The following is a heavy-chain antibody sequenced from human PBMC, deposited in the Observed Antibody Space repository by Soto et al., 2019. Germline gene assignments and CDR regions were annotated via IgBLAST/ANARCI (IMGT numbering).Heavy chain of an antibody. Sequence: SETLSLTCTVSGASISRYYWSWIRQSPGKGPEWIGYLYNTGSTIYNPSLKSRVTISVDTSKNQFSLKMNSVTAADTAVYYCARGSKLAYCSGGGCYYGGLGSYYYYYAMDVWGQGTTVTVSS. CDR1: GASISRYY. J-gene: IGHJ6*02. D-gene: IGHD2-15*01. CDR2: LYNTGST. CDR3: ARGSKLAYCSGGGCYYGGLGSYYYYYAMDV. V-gene: IGHV4-59*01.